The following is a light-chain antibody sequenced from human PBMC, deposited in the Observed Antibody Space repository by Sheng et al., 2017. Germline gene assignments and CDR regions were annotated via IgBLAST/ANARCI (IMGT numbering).Light chain of an antibody. V-gene: IGKV3-20*01. Sequence: NVLTQSPGTLSLSPGERATLSCRASLSVSSSYFAWYQQKPGQAPRLLIYGTSSRATGIPDRFSGSGSGTDFTLTISRLEPEDFVVYYCQQYGSSPYTFGQGTKLEIK. J-gene: IGKJ2*01. CDR2: GTS. CDR3: QQYGSSPYT. CDR1: LSVSSSY.